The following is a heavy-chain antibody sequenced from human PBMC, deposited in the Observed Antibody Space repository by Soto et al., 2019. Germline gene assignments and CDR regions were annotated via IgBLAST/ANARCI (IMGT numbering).Heavy chain of an antibody. V-gene: IGHV1-24*01. CDR3: ATVIYDSSGYYRTNWFDP. Sequence: ASAKVSCKVSGYTLTELSMHWVRQAPGKGLEWMGSFDPEDGETIYAQKFQGRVTMTEDTSTDTAYMELSSLRSEDTAVYYCATVIYDSSGYYRTNWFDPWGQGTLVTVSS. D-gene: IGHD3-22*01. J-gene: IGHJ5*02. CDR1: GYTLTELS. CDR2: FDPEDGET.